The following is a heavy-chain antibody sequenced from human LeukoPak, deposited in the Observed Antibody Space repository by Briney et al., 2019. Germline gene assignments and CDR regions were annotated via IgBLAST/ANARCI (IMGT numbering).Heavy chain of an antibody. CDR2: INHSGST. V-gene: IGHV4-34*01. D-gene: IGHD2-2*01. CDR3: ARTSSTSPGGGYYFDY. Sequence: SETLSLTCAVYGGSFSGYYWSWIRQPPGKGLEWIGEINHSGSTNYNPSLKSRVTISVDTSKNQFSLKLSSVTAADTAVYYCARTSSTSPGGGYYFDYWGQGTLVTVSS. CDR1: GGSFSGYY. J-gene: IGHJ4*02.